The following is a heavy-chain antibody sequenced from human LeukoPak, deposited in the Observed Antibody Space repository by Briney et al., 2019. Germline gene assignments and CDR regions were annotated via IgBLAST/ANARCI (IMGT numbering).Heavy chain of an antibody. Sequence: PSETLSLTCTVSGASISSYYWSWIRQPPGKGLEWVGYIYYSGSPNYTPSLKSRATISVDTSKNQFSLKLSSVTAADTAVYYCASLLYPIPPFDYWGQGTLVTAS. CDR1: GASISSYY. D-gene: IGHD2-2*02. CDR2: IYYSGSP. CDR3: ASLLYPIPPFDY. J-gene: IGHJ4*02. V-gene: IGHV4-59*08.